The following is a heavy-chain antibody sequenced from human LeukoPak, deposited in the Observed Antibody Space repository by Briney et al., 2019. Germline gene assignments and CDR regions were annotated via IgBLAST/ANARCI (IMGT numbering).Heavy chain of an antibody. Sequence: GGSLRLSCAASGFTFSSYAMHWVRQAPGKGLEWVAVISYDGSNKYYADSVKGRFTISRDNSKNTLYLQMNSLRAEDTAVYYCARETCSGGSCYHFWFDPRGQGTLVTVSS. J-gene: IGHJ5*02. CDR2: ISYDGSNK. D-gene: IGHD2-15*01. V-gene: IGHV3-30-3*01. CDR3: ARETCSGGSCYHFWFDP. CDR1: GFTFSSYA.